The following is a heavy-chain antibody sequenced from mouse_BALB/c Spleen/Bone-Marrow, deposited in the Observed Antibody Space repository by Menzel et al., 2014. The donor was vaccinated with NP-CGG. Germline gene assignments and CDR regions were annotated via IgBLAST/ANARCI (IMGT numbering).Heavy chain of an antibody. V-gene: IGHV5-9-4*01. D-gene: IGHD1-1*02. Sequence: EVTLVESGGGLVKPGGSLKLSCAASGFTFSSYAMSWVRQSPEKRLEWVAEISSGGSYTYYPDTVTGRFTISRDNAKNTLYLEMSSLRSEDTAMYYCARDGNWYFDVWGAGTTVTVSS. CDR2: ISSGGSYT. J-gene: IGHJ1*01. CDR3: ARDGNWYFDV. CDR1: GFTFSSYA.